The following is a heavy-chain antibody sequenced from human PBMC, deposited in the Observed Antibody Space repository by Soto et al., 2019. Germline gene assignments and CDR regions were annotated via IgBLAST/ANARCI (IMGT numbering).Heavy chain of an antibody. V-gene: IGHV6-1*01. CDR3: ARGFPFIAAAGTFDY. J-gene: IGHJ4*02. CDR2: TYYRSKWYN. Sequence: SQXLSLTCAISGASVSSNSAAWNWIRQSPSRGLEWLGRTYYRSKWYNDYAVSVKSRITINPDTSKNQFSLQLNSVTQEDTAVYYCARGFPFIAAAGTFDYWGQGTQVTVSS. D-gene: IGHD6-13*01. CDR1: GASVSSNSAA.